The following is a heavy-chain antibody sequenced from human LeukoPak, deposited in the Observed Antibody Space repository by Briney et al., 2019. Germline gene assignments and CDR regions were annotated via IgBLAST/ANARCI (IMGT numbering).Heavy chain of an antibody. CDR2: ISYDENNK. D-gene: IGHD3-22*01. V-gene: IGHV3-30*18. CDR3: AKNLNYYDSSGYSYYFDY. J-gene: IGHJ4*02. Sequence: GGSLRLSCAASGFTFSSHGMHWVRQAPGKGLEWVAVISYDENNKYYADSVKGRFTISRDNSKNTLYLQMNSLRAEDTAVYYCAKNLNYYDSSGYSYYFDYWGQGTLVTVSS. CDR1: GFTFSSHG.